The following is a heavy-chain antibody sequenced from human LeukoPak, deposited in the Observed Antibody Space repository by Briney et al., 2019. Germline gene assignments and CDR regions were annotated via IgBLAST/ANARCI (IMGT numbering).Heavy chain of an antibody. CDR2: IYYSGST. Sequence: SETLSLTCTVSGGSISSYYWTWIRQPTGKGLEWIGYIYYSGSTNYNPSLKSRVTISLDTSKNQFSLKLTSVTAADTAVYYCARGVNSGYFDYCGQGTLVTVSS. J-gene: IGHJ4*02. V-gene: IGHV4-59*01. CDR1: GGSISSYY. CDR3: ARGVNSGYFDY. D-gene: IGHD1-26*01.